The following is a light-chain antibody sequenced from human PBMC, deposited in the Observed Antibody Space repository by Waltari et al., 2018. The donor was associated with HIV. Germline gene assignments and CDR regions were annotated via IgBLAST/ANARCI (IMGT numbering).Light chain of an antibody. CDR2: EGI. J-gene: IGLJ3*02. CDR1: SRDVGSYNL. V-gene: IGLV2-23*01. Sequence: QSALTQPASVSGSPGKSITIPCTGSSRDVGSYNLVSWYQQHPGKAPKLMIYEGINRPSGVSNRFSGSKSGNTASLTISGLQAEDEADYYCCSYAGSSNWVFGGGTKLTVL. CDR3: CSYAGSSNWV.